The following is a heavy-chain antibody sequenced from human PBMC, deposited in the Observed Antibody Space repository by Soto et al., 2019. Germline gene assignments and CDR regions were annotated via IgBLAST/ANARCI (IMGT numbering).Heavy chain of an antibody. J-gene: IGHJ5*02. D-gene: IGHD6-13*01. CDR1: GFTFSSYA. CDR3: ATAMIAAAGELNWFDP. V-gene: IGHV3-23*01. Sequence: GGCLRLSCVASGFTFSSYAMSWDRPAPGKGLGWVSAISGSGGSTYYADSVKGRFTISRDNSKNTLYLQMNSLRAEDTAVYYCATAMIAAAGELNWFDPWGQGTLVTVSS. CDR2: ISGSGGST.